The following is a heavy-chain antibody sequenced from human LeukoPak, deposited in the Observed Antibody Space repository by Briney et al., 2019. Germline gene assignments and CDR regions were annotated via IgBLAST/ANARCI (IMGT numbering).Heavy chain of an antibody. CDR3: ARGKGYYDN. V-gene: IGHV3-7*04. D-gene: IGHD3-22*01. CDR1: GFTFSSYW. J-gene: IGHJ4*02. CDR2: IKQDGSEK. Sequence: PGGSLRLSCAASGFTFSSYWMSWVRQAPGEGPEWVANIKQDGSEKYYVASVKGRFTISRDNAKNSLYLQMNSLRAEDTAVYYCARGKGYYDNRGQGTLVTASS.